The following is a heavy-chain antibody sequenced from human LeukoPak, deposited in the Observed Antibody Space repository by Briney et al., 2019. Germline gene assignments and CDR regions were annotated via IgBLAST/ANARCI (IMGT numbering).Heavy chain of an antibody. Sequence: SETLSLTCTVSGGSINSGTYYWGWIRQPPGKGLEWIGSISYSGDTFYNPSLKSRVTISVDTSKNQFSLKLRSVTAADTAVFYCARPGSSHAFDIWGQGTMVTVSS. CDR1: GGSINSGTYY. D-gene: IGHD3-10*01. CDR2: ISYSGDT. CDR3: ARPGSSHAFDI. J-gene: IGHJ3*02. V-gene: IGHV4-39*01.